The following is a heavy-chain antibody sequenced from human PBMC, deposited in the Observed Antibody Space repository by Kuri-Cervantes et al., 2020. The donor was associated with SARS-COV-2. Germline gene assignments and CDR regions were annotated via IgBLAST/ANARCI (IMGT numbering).Heavy chain of an antibody. CDR3: ARAIPSRDFWSGYSQNYYYYMDV. D-gene: IGHD3-3*01. CDR2: IYHSGST. J-gene: IGHJ6*03. CDR1: GYSISSGYY. V-gene: IGHV4-38-2*01. Sequence: SETLSLTCAVSGYSISSGYYWGWIRQPPGKGLEWIGSIYHSGSTYYNPSLKSRVTISVDTSKNQISLKLSSVTAADTAVYYCARAIPSRDFWSGYSQNYYYYMDVWGKGTTVTVSS.